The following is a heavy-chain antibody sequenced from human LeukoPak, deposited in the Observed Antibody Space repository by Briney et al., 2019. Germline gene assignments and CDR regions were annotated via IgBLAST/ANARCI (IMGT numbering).Heavy chain of an antibody. CDR1: VYTFTSYD. CDR3: ARSILEWLYYYYGMDV. Sequence: SVKVSCKASVYTFTSYDINGVPRATGQGRECMGWINPNSGNTGYAQKCQGRVTMTRTTSISTAYMELSSLRTEHTAVYYGARSILEWLYYYYGMDVWGQGTTVTVSS. J-gene: IGHJ6*02. CDR2: INPNSGNT. D-gene: IGHD3-3*01. V-gene: IGHV1-8*01.